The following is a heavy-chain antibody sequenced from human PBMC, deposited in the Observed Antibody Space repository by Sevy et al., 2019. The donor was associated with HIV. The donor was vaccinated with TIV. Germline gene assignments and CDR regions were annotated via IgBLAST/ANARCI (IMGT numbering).Heavy chain of an antibody. J-gene: IGHJ4*02. D-gene: IGHD2-2*01. CDR1: AFTFSNYA. V-gene: IGHV3-23*01. Sequence: GGSLRLSCAASAFTFSNYAMVWVRQAPGKGLEWVSAITDSGGDTYHADSVKGRFTISRDNSKNTLSLQMNSLRAEDTAVYYCAKGSAASRPYCFDYWGQGTLVTVSS. CDR2: ITDSGGDT. CDR3: AKGSAASRPYCFDY.